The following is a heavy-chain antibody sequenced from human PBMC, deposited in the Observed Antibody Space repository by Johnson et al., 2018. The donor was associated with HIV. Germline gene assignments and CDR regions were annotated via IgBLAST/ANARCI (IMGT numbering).Heavy chain of an antibody. J-gene: IGHJ3*02. V-gene: IGHV3-30*04. D-gene: IGHD1-14*01. CDR2: INSDESST. CDR3: ARAGKTVTFDI. CDR1: GFTFSSYA. Sequence: QVQLVESGGGVVQPGRSLRLSCAASGFTFSSYAMHWVRQAPGKGLEWAAVINSDESSTNYAESVKGRFTISRDNAKNTLYLQMNSLRAEDTAVYYCARAGKTVTFDIWGQGTMVTVSS.